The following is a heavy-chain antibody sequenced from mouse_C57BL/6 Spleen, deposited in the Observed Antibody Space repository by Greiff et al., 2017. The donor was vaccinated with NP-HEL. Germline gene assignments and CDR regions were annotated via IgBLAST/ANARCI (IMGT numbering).Heavy chain of an antibody. CDR2: IYPGGGST. J-gene: IGHJ4*01. CDR3: AREKTTIAATGAAMDY. D-gene: IGHD1-1*01. CDR1: GYTFTSYW. V-gene: IGHV1-55*01. Sequence: QVQLQQPGAELVKPGASVKMSCKASGYTFTSYWITWVKQRPGQGLEWIGDIYPGGGSTNYTEKFKSKATLTVDTSSSTAYMQLSSLTAEDAAVYYCAREKTTIAATGAAMDYWGQGTSVTVSS.